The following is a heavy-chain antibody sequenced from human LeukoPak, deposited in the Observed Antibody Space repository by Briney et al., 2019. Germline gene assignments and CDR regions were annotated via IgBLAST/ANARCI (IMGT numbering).Heavy chain of an antibody. CDR2: ISYDGSTQ. V-gene: IGHV3-30*06. CDR3: ASMYTLRYFDWLDQGFDY. CDR1: GFTFSSYG. J-gene: IGHJ4*02. D-gene: IGHD3-9*01. Sequence: GRSLRLSCAASGFTFSSYGMHWVRQAPGKGLEWVAVISYDGSTQYYADSVKGRFTISRDKSKNTVYLQMNSLRAEDTAVYYCASMYTLRYFDWLDQGFDYWGQGTLVTVSS.